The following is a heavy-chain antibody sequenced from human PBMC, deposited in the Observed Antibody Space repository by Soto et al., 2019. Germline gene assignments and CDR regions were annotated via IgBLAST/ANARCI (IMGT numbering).Heavy chain of an antibody. CDR1: GGSISSGDYY. Sequence: PSETLSLTCTVSGGSISSGDYYWSWIRQPPGKGLEWIGYIYHSGTTSYNPSLKSRVTMSVDTSKNQFSLKLNSVTAADTAVYFCARGGLGSPRYNRFDPWGQGTLVTVSS. V-gene: IGHV4-30-4*01. J-gene: IGHJ5*02. CDR3: ARGGLGSPRYNRFDP. D-gene: IGHD3-16*01. CDR2: IYHSGTT.